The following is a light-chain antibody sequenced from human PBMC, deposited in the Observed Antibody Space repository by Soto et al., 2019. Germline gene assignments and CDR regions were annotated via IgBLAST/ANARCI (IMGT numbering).Light chain of an antibody. CDR1: SSNIGACYD. CDR2: GNS. Sequence: QSVLTQPPSVSGAPGQRVTISCTGSSSNIGACYDVHWYQQLPGTAPKLLIYGNSNRPSGVPDRFSGSKSGNSASLAITGLQAEDEADYYCQSYDSSLTALFGGGTKLTVL. V-gene: IGLV1-40*01. J-gene: IGLJ3*02. CDR3: QSYDSSLTAL.